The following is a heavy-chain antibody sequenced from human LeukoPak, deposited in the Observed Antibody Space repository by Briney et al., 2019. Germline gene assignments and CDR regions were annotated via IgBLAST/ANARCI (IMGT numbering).Heavy chain of an antibody. CDR1: GGSISSSSYY. Sequence: SETLSLTCTVSGGSISSSSYYWGWIRQPPGKGLEWIGSIYYSGSTYYNPSLKSRVTISVDTSKNQFSLKLSSVTAADTAAYYCARGYYYDSSGYSPNWFDPWGQGTLVTVSS. J-gene: IGHJ5*02. D-gene: IGHD3-22*01. CDR2: IYYSGST. V-gene: IGHV4-39*01. CDR3: ARGYYYDSSGYSPNWFDP.